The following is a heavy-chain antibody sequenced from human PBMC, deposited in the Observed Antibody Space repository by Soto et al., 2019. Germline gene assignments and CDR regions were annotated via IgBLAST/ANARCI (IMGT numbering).Heavy chain of an antibody. J-gene: IGHJ6*02. CDR1: GYSFTSYW. V-gene: IGHV5-51*01. D-gene: IGHD3-10*01. CDR2: IYPGDSDT. Sequence: GESLKISCKGSGYSFTSYWIGWVRQMPGKGLEWMGIIYPGDSDTRYSPSFQGQVTISADKSISTAYLQWSSLKASDTAMYYCARSKLYGSGSYYNVGYYYYGMDVWGQGTTVTVSS. CDR3: ARSKLYGSGSYYNVGYYYYGMDV.